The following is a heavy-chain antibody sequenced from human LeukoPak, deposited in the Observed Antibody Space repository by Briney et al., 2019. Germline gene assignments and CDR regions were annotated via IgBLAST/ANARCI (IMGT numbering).Heavy chain of an antibody. CDR3: ARLPIQLWFYFDY. V-gene: IGHV4-38-2*02. CDR2: IYHSGST. Sequence: SETLSLTCTVSGYSISSGYYWGWIRQPPGQGLEWIGSIYHSGSTYYNPSLKSRVTISVDTSKNQFSLKLSSVTAADTAVYYCARLPIQLWFYFDYWGQGTLVTVSS. D-gene: IGHD5-18*01. CDR1: GYSISSGYY. J-gene: IGHJ4*02.